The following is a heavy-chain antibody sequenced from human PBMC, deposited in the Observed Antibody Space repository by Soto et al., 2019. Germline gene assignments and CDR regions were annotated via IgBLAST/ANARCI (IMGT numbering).Heavy chain of an antibody. CDR3: ARGLRLGELSFLHPIDY. J-gene: IGHJ4*02. CDR1: GFTFSSYW. CDR2: INSDGSST. Sequence: PGGSLRLSCAASGFTFSSYWMHWVRQAPGKGLVWVSRINSDGSSTSYADSVKGRFTISRDNAKNTLYLQMNSLRAEDTAVYYCARGLRLGELSFLHPIDYWGQGTLVTVSS. D-gene: IGHD3-16*02. V-gene: IGHV3-74*01.